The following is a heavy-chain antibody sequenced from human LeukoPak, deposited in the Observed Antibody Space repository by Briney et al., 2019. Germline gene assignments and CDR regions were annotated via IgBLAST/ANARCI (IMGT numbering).Heavy chain of an antibody. D-gene: IGHD4-23*01. CDR2: ISSGSSSI. Sequence: GGSLRLSCAASGFTFSTYSMNWVRQAPGKGLEWVPYISSGSSSISYADSVKGRFTISRDNAKNSLYLQMNSLRDEDTAVYYCARVRWASYYFEYWGQGTLVTVSS. CDR3: ARVRWASYYFEY. V-gene: IGHV3-48*02. J-gene: IGHJ4*02. CDR1: GFTFSTYS.